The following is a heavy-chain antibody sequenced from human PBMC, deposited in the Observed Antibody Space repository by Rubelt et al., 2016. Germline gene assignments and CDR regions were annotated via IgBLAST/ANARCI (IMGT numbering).Heavy chain of an antibody. V-gene: IGHV4-39*07. D-gene: IGHD6-13*01. CDR3: ARENHGAASWFDP. J-gene: IGHJ5*02. Sequence: QLQLQESGPGLVKPSETLSLTCTVSGGSISSSSYYWGWIRQPPGKGLEWIGSIYYSGSTYYNPSLKGRVTISVDTSKNQFSLKLSSVTAADTAVYYCARENHGAASWFDPWGQGTLVTVSS. CDR1: GGSISSSSYY. CDR2: IYYSGST.